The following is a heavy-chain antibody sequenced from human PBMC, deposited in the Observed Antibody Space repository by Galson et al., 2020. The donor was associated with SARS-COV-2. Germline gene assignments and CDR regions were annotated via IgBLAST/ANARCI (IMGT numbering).Heavy chain of an antibody. CDR2: ISSNGGST. Sequence: TGGSLRLSCAASGFTFSRYDMHWVRQAPGKGLEYVSAISSNGGSTYYANSVKGRFTISRDNSKNTLYLQMGSLRAEDMAVFYCARGYCDGANCDPNFDSWGQGTLVTVSS. V-gene: IGHV3-64*01. J-gene: IGHJ4*02. D-gene: IGHD2-15*01. CDR3: ARGYCDGANCDPNFDS. CDR1: GFTFSRYD.